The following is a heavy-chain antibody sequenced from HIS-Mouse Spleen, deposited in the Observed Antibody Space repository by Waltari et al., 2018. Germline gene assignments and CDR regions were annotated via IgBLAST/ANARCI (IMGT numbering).Heavy chain of an antibody. CDR2: IYSGGST. J-gene: IGHJ6*02. D-gene: IGHD6-6*01. CDR3: ARDTVIAARSYGMDV. V-gene: IGHV3-53*01. CDR1: GFPASSNY. Sequence: EVQLVESGGGLIQPGGSLRLSCAASGFPASSNYMSWVRQAPGKGLEWVSVIYSGGSTYYADSVKGRFTISRDNSKNTLYLQMNSLRAEDTAVYYCARDTVIAARSYGMDVWGQGTTVTVSS.